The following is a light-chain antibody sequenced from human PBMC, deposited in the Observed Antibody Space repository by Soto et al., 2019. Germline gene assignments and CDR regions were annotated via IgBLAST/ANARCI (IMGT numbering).Light chain of an antibody. CDR3: TSYAGTYSSFYV. V-gene: IGLV2-8*01. J-gene: IGLJ1*01. Sequence: QSVLTRPPSSSGTPGQSVTISCTGTSINVSAYNYVSWYQQLPGKAPKLIIYEVSKRPSGVPDRFSGSKSGDTASMTVSGLQAEDEGEYCCTSYAGTYSSFYVLGAGTK. CDR1: SINVSAYNY. CDR2: EVS.